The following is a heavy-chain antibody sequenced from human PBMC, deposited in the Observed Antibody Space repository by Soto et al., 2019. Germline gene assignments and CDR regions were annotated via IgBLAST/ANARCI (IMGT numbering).Heavy chain of an antibody. CDR2: ISGSFSTI. CDR1: GFTFSSYA. D-gene: IGHD3-22*01. Sequence: VVCLIISCAASGFTFSSYAVSWVRQAPGKGPEWISSISGSFSTIYYADSVKGRFTISRDNSKNTLYLQMSSLRAEDTAVYYCAKVFYYYDSSGYYYFDYWGQGTLVTVSS. V-gene: IGHV3-23*01. J-gene: IGHJ4*02. CDR3: AKVFYYYDSSGYYYFDY.